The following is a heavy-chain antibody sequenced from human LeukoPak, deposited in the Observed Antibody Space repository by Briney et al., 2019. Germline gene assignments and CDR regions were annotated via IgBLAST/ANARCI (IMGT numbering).Heavy chain of an antibody. CDR1: GFTFSSYS. V-gene: IGHV3-21*01. CDR3: ARAPNAMGDFRMDV. J-gene: IGHJ6*04. Sequence: GGSLRLSCAASGFTFSSYSMNWVRQAPGKGLEWVSSISCSSSYIYYADSVKGRFTISRDNAKNSLYLQMNSLRAEDTAVYYCARAPNAMGDFRMDVWGKGTTVTVSS. CDR2: ISCSSSYI. D-gene: IGHD3-3*01.